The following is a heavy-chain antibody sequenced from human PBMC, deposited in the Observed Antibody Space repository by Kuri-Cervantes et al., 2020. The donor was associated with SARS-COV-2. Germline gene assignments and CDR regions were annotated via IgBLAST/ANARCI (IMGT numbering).Heavy chain of an antibody. CDR3: ARDRTGGSDFDY. D-gene: IGHD1-26*01. Sequence: GSLRLSCTVSGGSISSYYWSWIRQPPGKGLEWIGYIYYSGSTNYNPSLKSRVTISVDTSKNQFSLKLSSVTAADTAVYYCARDRTGGSDFDYWGQGTLVTVSS. J-gene: IGHJ4*02. V-gene: IGHV4-59*12. CDR1: GGSISSYY. CDR2: IYYSGST.